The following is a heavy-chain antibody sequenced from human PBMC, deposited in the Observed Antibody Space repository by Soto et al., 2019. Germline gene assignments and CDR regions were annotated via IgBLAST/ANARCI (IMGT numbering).Heavy chain of an antibody. CDR2: LTPSGGET. D-gene: IGHD4-17*01. V-gene: IGHV3-23*01. CDR3: AHPRGYGVFDAYDT. Sequence: PGGSLRLSCVASGFTFSTYAMSWVRQAPGKGPEWVSALTPSGGETYYADSVKGRFTISRDNSMNALYLQMNSLRIEDTAVYYCAHPRGYGVFDAYDTWGQGTMVTVSS. CDR1: GFTFSTYA. J-gene: IGHJ3*02.